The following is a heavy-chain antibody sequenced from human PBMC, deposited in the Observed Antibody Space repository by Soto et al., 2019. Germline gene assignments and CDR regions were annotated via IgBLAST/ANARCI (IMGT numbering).Heavy chain of an antibody. Sequence: QVQLVESGGGVVQPGRSLRLSCAASGFTFSSYGMHWVRQAPGKGLEWVAVISYDGSNKYYADSVKGRFTISRDNSKNTLYLQMNSLRAEDTAVYYCAKDLSAETAMAFDYWGQGTLVTVSS. V-gene: IGHV3-30*18. D-gene: IGHD5-18*01. CDR1: GFTFSSYG. CDR3: AKDLSAETAMAFDY. J-gene: IGHJ4*02. CDR2: ISYDGSNK.